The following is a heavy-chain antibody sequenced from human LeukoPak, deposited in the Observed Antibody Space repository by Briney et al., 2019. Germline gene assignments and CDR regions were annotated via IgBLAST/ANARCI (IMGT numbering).Heavy chain of an antibody. CDR2: VSAYKGYT. Sequence: ASVRVSCKTSGYVFNSFGITWLRQAPGQGLEWMGWVSAYKGYTSHAQKFQDRVIMTTDTSTTTAYMELRNLKSDDTAVYYCAREADSFVAVANDGYFDFWGQGSLVIVSS. CDR1: GYVFNSFG. J-gene: IGHJ4*02. V-gene: IGHV1-18*01. D-gene: IGHD6-19*01. CDR3: AREADSFVAVANDGYFDF.